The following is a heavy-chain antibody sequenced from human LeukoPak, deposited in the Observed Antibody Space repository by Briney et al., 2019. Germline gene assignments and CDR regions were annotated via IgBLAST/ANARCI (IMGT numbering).Heavy chain of an antibody. Sequence: SETLSLTCAVYGGSFSGYYWSWIRQPPGKGLGWIGGINHSGSTNYNPSLKSRVTISVDTSKNQFSLKLSSVTAADTAVYYCARKQMTTVTPNWYFDLWGRGTLVTVSS. CDR3: ARKQMTTVTPNWYFDL. CDR2: INHSGST. CDR1: GGSFSGYY. D-gene: IGHD4-17*01. J-gene: IGHJ2*01. V-gene: IGHV4-34*01.